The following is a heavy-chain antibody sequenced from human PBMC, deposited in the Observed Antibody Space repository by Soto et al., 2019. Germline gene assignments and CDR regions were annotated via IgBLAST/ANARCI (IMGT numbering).Heavy chain of an antibody. CDR3: AKGREVARIIGY. D-gene: IGHD6-19*01. J-gene: IGHJ4*02. CDR2: ISYDGSNK. Sequence: QVQLVESGGGVVVPGRSLRLSCAASGFTFSSYGMHWVRQAPGKGREWVAVISYDGSNKYYADSVKGRFTISRDISKNTLYLKVNGMRAEDTAGYSCAKGREVARIIGYWGQGTLVTVSS. CDR1: GFTFSSYG. V-gene: IGHV3-30*18.